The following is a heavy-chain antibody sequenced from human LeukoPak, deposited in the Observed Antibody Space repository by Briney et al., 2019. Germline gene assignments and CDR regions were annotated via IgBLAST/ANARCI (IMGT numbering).Heavy chain of an antibody. J-gene: IGHJ5*02. CDR1: GFTFSSYE. Sequence: YPGGSLRLSCAASGFTFSSYEMNWVRQAPGKGLEWVSAISGSGGSTYYADSVKGRFTISRDNSKNTLYLQMNSLRVEDTAVYYCATDYYGSGSYSMGFDPWGQGTLVTVSS. V-gene: IGHV3-23*01. D-gene: IGHD3-10*01. CDR3: ATDYYGSGSYSMGFDP. CDR2: ISGSGGST.